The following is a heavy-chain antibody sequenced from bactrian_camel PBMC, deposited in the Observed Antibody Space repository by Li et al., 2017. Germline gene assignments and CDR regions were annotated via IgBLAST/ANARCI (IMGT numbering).Heavy chain of an antibody. CDR2: IDRDGTGT. D-gene: IGHD5*01. CDR3: AAPIGEGWVGEFKF. Sequence: HVQLVESGGGLVQPGGSLRLSCAASGFAFEKYYMTWVRQTPGKGLEWVARIDRDGTGTTYAHSLEGRFTISRDNAKNTVFLQMNSLKSEDTAIYYCAAPIGEGWVGEFKFWGQGTQVTVS. J-gene: IGHJ4*01. V-gene: IGHV3S5*01. CDR1: GFAFEKYY.